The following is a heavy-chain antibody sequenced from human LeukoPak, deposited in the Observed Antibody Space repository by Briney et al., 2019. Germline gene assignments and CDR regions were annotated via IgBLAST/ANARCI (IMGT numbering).Heavy chain of an antibody. Sequence: GESLKISCKGSGYSFTSYWIGWVRQMPGKGLEWMGIIYPGDSDTRYSPSFQGQVTISADKSISTAYLQWSSLKASDTAMYYCARRLRNLPSFDAFDIWGQGTMVTVSS. CDR1: GYSFTSYW. CDR3: ARRLRNLPSFDAFDI. V-gene: IGHV5-51*01. J-gene: IGHJ3*02. CDR2: IYPGDSDT.